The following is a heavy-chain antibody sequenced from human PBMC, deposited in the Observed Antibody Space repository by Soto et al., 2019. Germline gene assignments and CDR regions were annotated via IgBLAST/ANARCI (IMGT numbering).Heavy chain of an antibody. CDR2: INSDGSST. J-gene: IGHJ4*02. D-gene: IGHD6-19*01. V-gene: IGHV3-74*01. CDR3: ARSRDSGWPY. CDR1: GFTFSSYW. Sequence: HPGGSLRLSCAASGFTFSSYWMHWVRQAPGEGLVWVSRINSDGSSTRYADSVKGRFTISRDNAKNTLYLQMNSLRAEDTAVYYCARSRDSGWPYWGQGTLVTVSS.